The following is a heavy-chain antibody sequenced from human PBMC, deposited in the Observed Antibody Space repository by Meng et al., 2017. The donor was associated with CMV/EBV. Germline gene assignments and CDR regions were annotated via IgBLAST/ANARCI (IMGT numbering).Heavy chain of an antibody. J-gene: IGHJ6*02. Sequence: GESLKISCAASGFTVSSNYMSWVRQAPGKGLEWVSVIYSGGSTYYADSVKGRFTISRDNSKNTLYLQMNSLRAEDTAVYYCARDLNVVVPAAMGGTTAKNKLGYYYYGMDVWGQGTTVTVSS. D-gene: IGHD2-2*01. CDR1: GFTVSSNY. CDR3: ARDLNVVVPAAMGGTTAKNKLGYYYYGMDV. CDR2: IYSGGST. V-gene: IGHV3-66*02.